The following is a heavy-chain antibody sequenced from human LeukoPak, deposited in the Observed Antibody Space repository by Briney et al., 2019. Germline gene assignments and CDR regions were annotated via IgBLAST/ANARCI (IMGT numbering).Heavy chain of an antibody. Sequence: ASVKVSCKASGYTFTSYGISWVRQAPGQGLEWMGWISAYNGNTNYAQKLQGRVTMTTDTSTSTAYMELRSLRSDDTAVYYCARSPSLRLAAAADYWGQGTLVTVSS. J-gene: IGHJ4*02. V-gene: IGHV1-18*01. CDR1: GYTFTSYG. D-gene: IGHD6-13*01. CDR3: ARSPSLRLAAAADY. CDR2: ISAYNGNT.